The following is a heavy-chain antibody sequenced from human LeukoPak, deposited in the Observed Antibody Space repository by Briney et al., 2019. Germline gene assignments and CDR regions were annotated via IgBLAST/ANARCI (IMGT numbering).Heavy chain of an antibody. CDR2: IYYSGYT. V-gene: IGHV4-59*12. J-gene: IGHJ6*03. CDR3: ARVEYYYYYMDV. CDR1: GGSISSYY. Sequence: SETLSLTCTVSGGSISSYYWSWIRQPPGKGLEWIGDIYYSGYTNYNPSLKSRVTISVDTSKNQFSLKLRSVTAADTAVYYCARVEYYYYYMDVWGKGTTVTVSS.